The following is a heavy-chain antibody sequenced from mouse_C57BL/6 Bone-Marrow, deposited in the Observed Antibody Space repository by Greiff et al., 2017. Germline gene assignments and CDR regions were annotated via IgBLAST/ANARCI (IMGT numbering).Heavy chain of an antibody. Sequence: EVNVVESGGGLVKPGGSLKLSCAASGFTFSSYAMSWVRQTPEKRLEWVATISDGGSYTYYPDNVKGRFTISRDNAENNLYLQMSHLKSEDTAMYYCARLRRPRSYFDYWGQGTTLTVSS. D-gene: IGHD2-12*01. CDR1: GFTFSSYA. J-gene: IGHJ2*01. CDR3: ARLRRPRSYFDY. CDR2: ISDGGSYT. V-gene: IGHV5-4*03.